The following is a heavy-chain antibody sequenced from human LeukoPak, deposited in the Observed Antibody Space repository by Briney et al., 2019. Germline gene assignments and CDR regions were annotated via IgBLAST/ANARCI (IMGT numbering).Heavy chain of an antibody. J-gene: IGHJ4*02. D-gene: IGHD6-13*01. V-gene: IGHV4-59*12. CDR1: GGSIRSYY. Sequence: PSETLSLTCTVSGGSIRSYYWSWIRQPPGKGREWIGYIYYSGSTNYNPSLKSRVTISVDTSKNQFSLKLSSVTAADTAVYYCARRGIAAAGIDYWGQGTLVTVYS. CDR3: ARRGIAAAGIDY. CDR2: IYYSGST.